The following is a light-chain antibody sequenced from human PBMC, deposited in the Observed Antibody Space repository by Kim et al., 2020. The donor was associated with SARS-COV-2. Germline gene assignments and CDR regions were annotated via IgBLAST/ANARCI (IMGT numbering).Light chain of an antibody. CDR1: SSDVGGYNY. Sequence: QSALTQPASVSGSPGQSINISCTGTSSDVGGYNYVSWYQQHPGKAPKLMIYDVSNRPSGVSNRFSGSKSGNTASLTISGLQAEDEADYYCSSYTSSSVVFGGGTQLTVL. V-gene: IGLV2-14*03. CDR2: DVS. J-gene: IGLJ2*01. CDR3: SSYTSSSVV.